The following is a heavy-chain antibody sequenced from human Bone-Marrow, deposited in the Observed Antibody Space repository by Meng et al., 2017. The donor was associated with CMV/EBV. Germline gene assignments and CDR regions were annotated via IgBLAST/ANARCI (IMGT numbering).Heavy chain of an antibody. CDR3: ASGADSGDYYGNNWFDP. V-gene: IGHV1-69*05. CDR2: IIPFLGTV. J-gene: IGHJ5*02. CDR1: GSTFSNYA. Sequence: SSSKVSCQASGSTFSNYAISWVRQAPGQGLEWMGGIIPFLGTVSYSQKFRGRVTISTDESTSRAYMELSSLRSADTAVYYCASGADSGDYYGNNWFDPWGQGTLVTVSS. D-gene: IGHD3-22*01.